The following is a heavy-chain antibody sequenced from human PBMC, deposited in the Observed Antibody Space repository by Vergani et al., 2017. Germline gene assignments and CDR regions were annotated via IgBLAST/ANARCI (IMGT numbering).Heavy chain of an antibody. CDR1: GFTFDDYA. V-gene: IGHV3-9*03. J-gene: IGHJ6*02. CDR3: AKDLGDYYYYGMDV. CDR2: ISWNSGSI. Sequence: EVQLVESGGGLVQPGRSLRLSCAASGFTFDDYAMHWVRQAPGKGLEWVSGISWNSGSIGYADSVKGRFTISRYNAKNSLYLQMNSLRAEDMALYYCAKDLGDYYYYGMDVWGQGTTVTVSS.